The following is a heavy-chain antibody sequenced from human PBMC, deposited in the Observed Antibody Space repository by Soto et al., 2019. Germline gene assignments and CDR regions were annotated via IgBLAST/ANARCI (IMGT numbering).Heavy chain of an antibody. CDR1: NTYISDDY. Sequence: SETLSLTCNVSNTYISDDYWAWIRQSPGKGLEWIGVSHYSGSTNYNPSLKSRVTISVDTSKNQFSLKLSSVTAADTAAYCCKSYYYYYGMDVWGQGTTVTVSS. J-gene: IGHJ6*02. CDR3: KSYYYYYGMDV. CDR2: SHYSGST. V-gene: IGHV4-59*12.